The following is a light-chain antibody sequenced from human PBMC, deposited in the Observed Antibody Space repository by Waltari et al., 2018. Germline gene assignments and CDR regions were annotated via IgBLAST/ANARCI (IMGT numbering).Light chain of an antibody. V-gene: IGLV2-23*02. CDR3: CSYAGSGSSVV. Sequence: QSALTQPASVSGSPGQSITISCTGTSSDVGNYNLVSWYQQHPGKAPKLIIYEVSQRPSWVSTRFSGSSACTTASLTISGLQAEDEADFYCCSYAGSGSSVVFGGGTKLTVL. CDR1: SSDVGNYNL. J-gene: IGLJ2*01. CDR2: EVS.